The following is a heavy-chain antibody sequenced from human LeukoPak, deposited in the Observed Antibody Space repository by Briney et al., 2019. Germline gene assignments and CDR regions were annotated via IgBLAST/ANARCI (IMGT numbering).Heavy chain of an antibody. CDR1: GFTFNSYA. Sequence: GGSLRLSCAASGFTFNSYAMSWVRQAPGKGLEWVSNISGSGSSTYYADSEKGRFTISRDNSKNTLYLQMNSLRAEDTAVYYCAKSITYSGNYWGQGTLVTVSS. V-gene: IGHV3-23*01. CDR2: ISGSGSST. D-gene: IGHD1-26*01. J-gene: IGHJ4*02. CDR3: AKSITYSGNY.